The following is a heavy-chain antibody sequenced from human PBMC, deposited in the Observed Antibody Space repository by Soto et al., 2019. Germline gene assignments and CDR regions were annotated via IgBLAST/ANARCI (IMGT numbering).Heavy chain of an antibody. Sequence: GGSLRLSCAASGFTFSSYSMNWVRQAPGKGLEWVSYISSSSSTIYYADSVKGRFTISRDNAKNSLYLQMNSLRDEDTAVYYCARDLRFMELVQGGKPNVEYFQHWGQGTLVTVSS. D-gene: IGHD3-3*01. CDR2: ISSSSSTI. CDR1: GFTFSSYS. V-gene: IGHV3-48*02. J-gene: IGHJ1*01. CDR3: ARDLRFMELVQGGKPNVEYFQH.